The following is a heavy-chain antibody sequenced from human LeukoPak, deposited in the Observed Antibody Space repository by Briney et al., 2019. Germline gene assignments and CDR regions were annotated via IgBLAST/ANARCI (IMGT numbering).Heavy chain of an antibody. D-gene: IGHD4-17*01. CDR3: ARRTVTTAFDI. Sequence: PSETLSLTCAVSGYSISSGYYWGWIRQPPGKGLEWIGSIYHSGSTYYNPSLKSRVTISVGTSKNQFSLKLSSVTAADTAVYYCARRTVTTAFDIWGQGTMVTVSS. CDR1: GYSISSGYY. CDR2: IYHSGST. J-gene: IGHJ3*02. V-gene: IGHV4-38-2*01.